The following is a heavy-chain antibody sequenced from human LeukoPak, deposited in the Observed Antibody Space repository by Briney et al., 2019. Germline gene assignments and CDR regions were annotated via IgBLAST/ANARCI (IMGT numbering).Heavy chain of an antibody. D-gene: IGHD2-15*01. CDR1: GGSISSSNW. J-gene: IGHJ4*02. V-gene: IGHV4-4*02. CDR2: IYHSGST. Sequence: SETPSLTCAVSGGSISSSNWWSWVRQPPGKGLEWIGEIYHSGSTNYNPSLKSRVTISVDKSKNQFSLKLSSVTAADTAVYYCARGSYCSGGSCPVPFDYWGQGTLVTVSS. CDR3: ARGSYCSGGSCPVPFDY.